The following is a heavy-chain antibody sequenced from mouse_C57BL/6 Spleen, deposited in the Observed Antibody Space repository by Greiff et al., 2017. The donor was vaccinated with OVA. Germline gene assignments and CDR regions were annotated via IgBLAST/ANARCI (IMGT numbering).Heavy chain of an antibody. D-gene: IGHD1-1*01. V-gene: IGHV1-26*01. Sequence: EVQLQESGPELVKPGASVKISCKASGYTFTDYYMNWVKQSHGKSLEWIGDINHNNGGTSYNQKFKGKATLTVDKSSSTAYLELRSLTSEDSAVYYCARRYYGYYYAMDYWGQGTSVTVSS. CDR2: INHNNGGT. J-gene: IGHJ4*01. CDR1: GYTFTDYY. CDR3: ARRYYGYYYAMDY.